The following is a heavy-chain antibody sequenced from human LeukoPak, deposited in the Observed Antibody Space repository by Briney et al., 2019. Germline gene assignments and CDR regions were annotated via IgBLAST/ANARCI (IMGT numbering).Heavy chain of an antibody. J-gene: IGHJ6*02. V-gene: IGHV4-59*01. D-gene: IGHD3-22*01. CDR1: GGSTSSYY. CDR3: ARDRIFYDSSGYYPHYYYGMDV. CDR2: IYYSGST. Sequence: SETLSLTCTVSGGSTSSYYWSWIRQPPGKGLEWIGYIYYSGSTNYNPSLKSRVTISVDTSKNQFSLKLSSVTAADTAVYYCARDRIFYDSSGYYPHYYYGMDVWGQGTTVTVSS.